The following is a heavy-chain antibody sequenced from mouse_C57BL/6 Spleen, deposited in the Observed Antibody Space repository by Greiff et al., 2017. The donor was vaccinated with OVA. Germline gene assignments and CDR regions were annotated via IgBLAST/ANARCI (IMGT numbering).Heavy chain of an antibody. CDR1: GFTFSSYA. D-gene: IGHD4-1*01. Sequence: DVHLVESGGGLVKPGGSLKLSCAASGFTFSSYAMSWVRQTPEKRLEWVATISDGGSYTYYPDNVKGRFTISRDNAKNNLYLQMSHLKSEDTAMYYCAREGTGYYAMDYWGQGTSVTVSS. CDR3: AREGTGYYAMDY. J-gene: IGHJ4*01. CDR2: ISDGGSYT. V-gene: IGHV5-4*01.